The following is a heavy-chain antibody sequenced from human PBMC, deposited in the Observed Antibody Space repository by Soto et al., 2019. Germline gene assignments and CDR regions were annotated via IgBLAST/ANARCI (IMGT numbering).Heavy chain of an antibody. J-gene: IGHJ5*02. D-gene: IGHD6-13*01. Sequence: PSQTLSLTCGISGDCGCSNITAWTWIRQSPSRGLEWLGRTYYRSKWYNDYAVSVKSRITINPDTSKNQFSLQLNSVTPEDTAVYYCVRTPASGSLDPWGQGTLVTVSS. CDR1: GDCGCSNITA. CDR3: VRTPASGSLDP. CDR2: TYYRSKWYN. V-gene: IGHV6-1*01.